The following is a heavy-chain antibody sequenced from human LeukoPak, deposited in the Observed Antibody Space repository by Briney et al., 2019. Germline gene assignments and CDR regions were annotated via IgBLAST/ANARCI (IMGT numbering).Heavy chain of an antibody. CDR3: ARSPTVEQLVAY. Sequence: EGSLRLSRAASGFTFSSYAMHWVRQAPGKGLEWVGVISYDGSNKYYADSVKGRFTISRDNSKNTLYLQMNSLRAEDTAVYYCARSPTVEQLVAYWGQGTLVTVSS. V-gene: IGHV3-30*01. CDR2: ISYDGSNK. J-gene: IGHJ4*02. CDR1: GFTFSSYA. D-gene: IGHD6-6*01.